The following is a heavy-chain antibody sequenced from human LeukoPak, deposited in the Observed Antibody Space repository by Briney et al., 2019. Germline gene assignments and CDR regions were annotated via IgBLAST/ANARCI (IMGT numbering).Heavy chain of an antibody. CDR2: IWYDGSNE. Sequence: GGSLRLSCAASGFTFSNYGMHWVRQAPGKGLEWVAVIWYDGSNEYYADSVKGRFTISRDNSKNTLYLQMNSLRAEDTAVYFCARADYGDTSDSFDFWGQGTLVTVSS. CDR3: ARADYGDTSDSFDF. D-gene: IGHD4-17*01. V-gene: IGHV3-33*01. CDR1: GFTFSNYG. J-gene: IGHJ4*02.